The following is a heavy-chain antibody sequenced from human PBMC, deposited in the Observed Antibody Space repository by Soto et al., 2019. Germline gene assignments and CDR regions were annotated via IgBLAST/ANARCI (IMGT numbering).Heavy chain of an antibody. CDR3: ARAGWYRFDY. V-gene: IGHV3-74*01. D-gene: IGHD6-19*01. CDR1: GFTFGNYW. CDR2: INSDGTTI. J-gene: IGHJ4*02. Sequence: PGGSLRLSCAASGFTFGNYWVHWVRQAPGKGLMWVSRINSDGTTINYADSVEGRFTISRDNAKNTLFLQMNSLRVEDTAVYYCARAGWYRFDYWGQGTLVTVSS.